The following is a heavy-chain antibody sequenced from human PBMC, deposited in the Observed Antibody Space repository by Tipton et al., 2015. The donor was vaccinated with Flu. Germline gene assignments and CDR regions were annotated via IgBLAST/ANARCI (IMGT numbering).Heavy chain of an antibody. CDR2: SNLSGSA. V-gene: IGHV4-34*01. CDR1: GESFNNYY. J-gene: IGHJ6*02. D-gene: IGHD6-19*01. CDR3: ARREGSSGWFGMDV. Sequence: TLSLTCQVSGESFNNYYWTWIRQSPGKRLEWIGESNLSGSASYNPSLESRTSISFDASKQQFSLKLTSVTAADTSVYYCARREGSSGWFGMDVWGQGTTVTVSS.